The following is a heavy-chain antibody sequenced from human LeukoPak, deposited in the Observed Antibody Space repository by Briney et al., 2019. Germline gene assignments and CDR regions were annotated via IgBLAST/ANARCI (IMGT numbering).Heavy chain of an antibody. V-gene: IGHV3-74*01. Sequence: GGSLRLFCAASGFTFSRNWMHWVRQAAGKGLVWVSRINSDGSNTHIADSVKGRFTMSRDNAKNRLYLQMNSLGAEDTAVYYCATGQGYGLDVWGQGTTVTVSS. D-gene: IGHD1-14*01. CDR1: GFTFSRNW. J-gene: IGHJ6*02. CDR2: INSDGSNT. CDR3: ATGQGYGLDV.